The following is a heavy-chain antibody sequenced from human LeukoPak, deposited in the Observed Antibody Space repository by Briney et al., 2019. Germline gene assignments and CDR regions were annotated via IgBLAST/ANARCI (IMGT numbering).Heavy chain of an antibody. J-gene: IGHJ5*02. CDR1: GYTLTELS. V-gene: IGHV1-24*01. CDR3: ARDRRVVPAAMPTNWFDP. D-gene: IGHD2-2*01. CDR2: FDPEDGET. Sequence: ASVKVSCKVSGYTLTELSMHWVRQAPGKGPEWMGGFDPEDGETIYAQKFQGRVTMTRDTSTSTVYVELSSLRSEDTAVYYCARDRRVVPAAMPTNWFDPWGQGTLVTVSS.